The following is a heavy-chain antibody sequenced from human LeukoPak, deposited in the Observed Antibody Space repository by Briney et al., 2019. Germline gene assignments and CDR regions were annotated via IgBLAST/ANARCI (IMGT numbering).Heavy chain of an antibody. CDR2: IRYDGSNK. CDR3: AEVPLRNYDFWSCYGYFDN. CDR1: GFTFSSYG. V-gene: IGHV3-30*02. J-gene: IGHJ4*03. D-gene: IGHD3-3*01. Sequence: GGSLRLSCAASGFTFSSYGMHWVRQAPGKGLEWVAFIRYDGSNKYYVDSVKGRFTISRDNSKNTLYLQVNSLRAEDTAVYYCAEVPLRNYDFWSCYGYFDNWGQGTLVIVSS.